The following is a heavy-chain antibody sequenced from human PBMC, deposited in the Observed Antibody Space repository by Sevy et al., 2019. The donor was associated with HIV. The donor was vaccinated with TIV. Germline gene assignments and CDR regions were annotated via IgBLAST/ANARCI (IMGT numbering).Heavy chain of an antibody. V-gene: IGHV1-46*01. CDR3: AGGSASYYGSGREGYYFDY. J-gene: IGHJ4*02. D-gene: IGHD3-10*01. CDR1: GYTFTSYY. Sequence: ASVKVSCKASGYTFTSYYMHWVRQAPGQGLEWMGIINPSGGSTSYAQKFQGRVTMTRDTSTSTVYMELSSLRSEDTAVYYCAGGSASYYGSGREGYYFDYWGQGTLVTVSS. CDR2: INPSGGST.